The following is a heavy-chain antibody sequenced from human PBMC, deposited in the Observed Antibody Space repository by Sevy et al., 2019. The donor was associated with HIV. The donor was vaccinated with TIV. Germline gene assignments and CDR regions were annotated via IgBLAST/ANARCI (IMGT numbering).Heavy chain of an antibody. CDR3: AKKSTPDGEAAAGPFEY. Sequence: GGSLRLSCAASGFTFSSYAMSWVRQAPGKGLQWVSAISGSGGSTFYADSVTGRFTISRDNSKNTLYLQMNSMRAEDTAVYYCAKKSTPDGEAAAGPFEYWGQGTLVTVSS. V-gene: IGHV3-23*01. CDR2: ISGSGGST. J-gene: IGHJ4*01. CDR1: GFTFSSYA. D-gene: IGHD6-13*01.